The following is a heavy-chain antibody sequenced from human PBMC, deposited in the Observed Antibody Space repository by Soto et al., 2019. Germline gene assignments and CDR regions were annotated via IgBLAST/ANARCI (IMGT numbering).Heavy chain of an antibody. J-gene: IGHJ4*02. Sequence: ASVKVSCKASGYTFSDYYIHWVRQAPGQGLEWMGWINPNSGGTKYAPKFQGGVTMTRETSIPTAYMELSRLRSGDTAVYYCAKEPATAKPEGVDFWGQGTLVTVSS. D-gene: IGHD1-1*01. CDR2: INPNSGGT. V-gene: IGHV1-2*02. CDR3: AKEPATAKPEGVDF. CDR1: GYTFSDYY.